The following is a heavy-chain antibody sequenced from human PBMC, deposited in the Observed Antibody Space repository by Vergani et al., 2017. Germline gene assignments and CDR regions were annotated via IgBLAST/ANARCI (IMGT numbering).Heavy chain of an antibody. CDR3: AKEFGDCSSTSCPHYYYYGMDV. D-gene: IGHD2-2*01. J-gene: IGHJ6*02. Sequence: QVQLVESGGGVVQPGRSLRLSCAASGFTFSSYGMHWVRQAPGKGLEWVAVISYDGSNKYYADSVKGRFTISRDNSKNTLYLQMNSLRAEDTAVYYCAKEFGDCSSTSCPHYYYYGMDVWGQGTTVTVSS. V-gene: IGHV3-30*18. CDR2: ISYDGSNK. CDR1: GFTFSSYG.